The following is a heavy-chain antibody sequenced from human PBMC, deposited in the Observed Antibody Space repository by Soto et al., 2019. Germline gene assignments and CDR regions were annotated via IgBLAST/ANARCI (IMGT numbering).Heavy chain of an antibody. Sequence: EAQLVESGGGLVQPGGSLRLSCAASGFTFSSYWMDWVRQAPGKGLEWVDNIKQAGSEKNYVDSVKGRFTISRDNAKNSLYLQMNSLRAEDTAVYYCARDWYDFWSGYYPIDYWGQGTLVTVSS. D-gene: IGHD3-3*01. CDR2: IKQAGSEK. V-gene: IGHV3-7*01. CDR3: ARDWYDFWSGYYPIDY. CDR1: GFTFSSYW. J-gene: IGHJ4*02.